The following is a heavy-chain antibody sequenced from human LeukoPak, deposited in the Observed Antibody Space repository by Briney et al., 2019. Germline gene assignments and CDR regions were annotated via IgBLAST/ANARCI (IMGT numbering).Heavy chain of an antibody. V-gene: IGHV4-39*01. J-gene: IGHJ4*02. D-gene: IGHD5-24*01. CDR3: SRGIDAYKGGNY. CDR2: IYYHGST. CDR1: GGSISSSTYY. Sequence: SETLSLTCTVSGGSISSSTYYWGWIRQPPGKGLEWIASIYYHGSTYYNPSLKSRVTISVDTSKNQLSLTLSSVTAADTAVYYCSRGIDAYKGGNYWGQGTLVTVSS.